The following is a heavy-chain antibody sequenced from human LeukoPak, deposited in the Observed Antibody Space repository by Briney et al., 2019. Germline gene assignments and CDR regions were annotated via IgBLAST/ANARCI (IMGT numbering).Heavy chain of an antibody. V-gene: IGHV3-30-3*01. J-gene: IGHJ4*02. CDR3: ARHSGSYDY. D-gene: IGHD1-26*01. CDR1: GFTFSSYA. CDR2: ISYDGSNK. Sequence: GGSLRLSCAASGFTFSSYAMHWVRQAPGKGLEWVAVISYDGSNKYYADSVKGRFTISRDNSKNTLYLQMNSLRAEDTAVYYCARHSGSYDYWGQGTLVTVSS.